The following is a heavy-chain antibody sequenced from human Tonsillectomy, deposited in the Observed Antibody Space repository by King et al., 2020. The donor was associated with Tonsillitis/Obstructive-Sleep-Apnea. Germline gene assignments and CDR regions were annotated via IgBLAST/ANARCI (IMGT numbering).Heavy chain of an antibody. CDR3: ARHRPTYYYYGMDV. CDR1: GGSISSSSYY. CDR2: IYYSGST. Sequence: LQLQESGPGLVKPSETLSLTCTVSGGSISSSSYYRGWIRQPPGKGLEWIGSIYYSGSTYYNPSLKSRVTISVDTSKNQFSLKLSSVTAADTAVYYCARHRPTYYYYGMDVWGQGTTVTVSS. V-gene: IGHV4-39*01. J-gene: IGHJ6*02.